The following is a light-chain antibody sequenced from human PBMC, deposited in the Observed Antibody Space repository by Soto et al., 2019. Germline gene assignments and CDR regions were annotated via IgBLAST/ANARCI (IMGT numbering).Light chain of an antibody. J-gene: IGLJ3*02. Sequence: QSALTQPRSVSGSPGQSVTISCTGTSRDVGGYNYVSWYQQYPGEAPKLMIYDVTNRPSGVPDRFSSSKSGNRGSLTITGLQAEDEAEYYCCSYAGSYTWVFGGGTKLTVL. CDR1: SRDVGGYNY. CDR2: DVT. CDR3: CSYAGSYTWV. V-gene: IGLV2-11*01.